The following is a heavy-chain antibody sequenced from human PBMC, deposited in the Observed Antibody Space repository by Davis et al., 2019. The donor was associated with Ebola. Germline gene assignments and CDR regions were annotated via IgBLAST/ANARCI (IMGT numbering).Heavy chain of an antibody. V-gene: IGHV3-73*01. Sequence: GESLKISCEASGFTFSDSAIHWVRQASGKGLEWLGRIRSKTYSYATAYEVSVKDRFTISRDDSENTAYLQMNSLKTEDTAVYFCVSTTTVGAAFPAFDIWGQGTMVTVSP. CDR1: GFTFSDSA. CDR2: IRSKTYSYAT. CDR3: VSTTTVGAAFPAFDI. D-gene: IGHD1-26*01. J-gene: IGHJ3*02.